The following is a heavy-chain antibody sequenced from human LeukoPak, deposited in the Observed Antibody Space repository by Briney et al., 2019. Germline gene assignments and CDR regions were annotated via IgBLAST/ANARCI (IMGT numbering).Heavy chain of an antibody. Sequence: GGSLRLSCAASGFPVSSNYMSWVRQAPGKGLEWVSVIYSGGSTYYADSVKGRFTISRDNSKNTLYLQMNSLRAEDTAVYYCARGQQWLEDDYWGQGTLVTVSS. CDR3: ARGQQWLEDDY. CDR2: IYSGGST. J-gene: IGHJ4*02. D-gene: IGHD6-19*01. CDR1: GFPVSSNY. V-gene: IGHV3-53*01.